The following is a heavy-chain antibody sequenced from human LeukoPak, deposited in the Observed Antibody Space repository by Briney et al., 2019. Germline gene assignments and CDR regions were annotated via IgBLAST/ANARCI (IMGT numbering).Heavy chain of an antibody. Sequence: QPGGSLRLSCAASGFTFSSYAMSWVRQAPGKGLEWVSAISGSGGSTYYADSVKGRFTISRDNSKNTLYLQMNSLRAEDTALYFCATLTTPHYYYYYGMDVWGQGTTVTVSS. J-gene: IGHJ6*02. CDR2: ISGSGGST. V-gene: IGHV3-23*01. CDR3: ATLTTPHYYYYYGMDV. D-gene: IGHD3-22*01. CDR1: GFTFSSYA.